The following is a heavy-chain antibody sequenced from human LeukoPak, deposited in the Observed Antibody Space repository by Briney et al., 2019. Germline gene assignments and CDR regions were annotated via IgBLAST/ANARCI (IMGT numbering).Heavy chain of an antibody. CDR1: GFTLVDYA. J-gene: IGHJ3*02. D-gene: IGHD6-13*01. CDR3: AKGYSSSGTDAFDI. V-gene: IGHV3-9*01. Sequence: SLRLSCAASGFTLVDYAMHWVRPPPGKGLEWVSGISWNSGSIGYADSVKGRFTISRDNAKNSLYLQMNRLRAEDTALYYCAKGYSSSGTDAFDIWGQGTMVTVSS. CDR2: ISWNSGSI.